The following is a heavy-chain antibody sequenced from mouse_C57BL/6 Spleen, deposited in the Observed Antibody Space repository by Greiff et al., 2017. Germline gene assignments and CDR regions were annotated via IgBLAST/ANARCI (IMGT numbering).Heavy chain of an antibody. CDR1: GFTFSSYG. V-gene: IGHV5-6*02. D-gene: IGHD2-4*01. Sequence: EVKLVESGGDLVKPGGSLKLSCAASGFTFSSYGMSWVRQTPDKRLEWVATISSGGSYTYYPDSVKGRFTISRDNAKNTLYLQMSSLKSEDTAMYYGARRGYDYDGSYAMDYWGQGTSVTVSS. J-gene: IGHJ4*01. CDR3: ARRGYDYDGSYAMDY. CDR2: ISSGGSYT.